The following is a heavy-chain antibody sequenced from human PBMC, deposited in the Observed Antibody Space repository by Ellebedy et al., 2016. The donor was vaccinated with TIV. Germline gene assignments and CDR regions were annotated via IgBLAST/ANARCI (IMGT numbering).Heavy chain of an antibody. CDR1: GGSISSYY. V-gene: IGHV4-59*01. CDR3: ARGEVTLYYYGMDV. J-gene: IGHJ6*02. CDR2: IYYSGST. Sequence: MPSETLSLTCTVSGGSISSYYWSWIRQPPGKGLEWIGYIYYSGSTNYNPSLKSQVTISVDTSKNQFSLKLSSVTAADTAVYYCARGEVTLYYYGMDVWGQGTTVTVSS.